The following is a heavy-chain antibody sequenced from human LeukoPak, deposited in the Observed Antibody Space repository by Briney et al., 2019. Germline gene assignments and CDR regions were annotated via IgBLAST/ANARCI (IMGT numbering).Heavy chain of an antibody. CDR3: AKAYGSGSSRYYXDV. CDR1: GFTFDDYA. Sequence: GRSLRLSCAASGFTFDDYAMHWVRQAPGKGLEWVSGISWNSGSIGYADSVKGRFTISRDNAKNSLYLQMNSLRAEDMALYYCAKAYGSGSSRYYXDVXGKGXXVTV. V-gene: IGHV3-9*03. D-gene: IGHD3-10*01. J-gene: IGHJ6*03. CDR2: ISWNSGSI.